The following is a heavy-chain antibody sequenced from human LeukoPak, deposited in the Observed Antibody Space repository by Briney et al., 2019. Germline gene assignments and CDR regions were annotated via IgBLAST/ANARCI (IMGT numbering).Heavy chain of an antibody. V-gene: IGHV3-23*01. CDR1: GFTFSSYG. CDR2: ISGSGGST. J-gene: IGHJ4*02. D-gene: IGHD3-16*01. CDR3: AKDRPTWGGNQYFDY. Sequence: GGSLRLSCAASGFTFSSYGMSWVRQAPGKGLEWVSVISGSGGSTYYADSVKGRFTISRDNSKNTLYLQMNSLRAEDTAVYYCAKDRPTWGGNQYFDYWGQGILVTVSS.